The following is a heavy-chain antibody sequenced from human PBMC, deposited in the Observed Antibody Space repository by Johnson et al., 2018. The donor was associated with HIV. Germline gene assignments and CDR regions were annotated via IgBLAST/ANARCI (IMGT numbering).Heavy chain of an antibody. J-gene: IGHJ3*02. CDR2: IGTAGDT. D-gene: IGHD3-10*01. Sequence: VQLVESGGGLVKPGGSLRLSCAASGFTFSSYDMHWVRQATGKGLEWVSAIGTAGDTYYPGSVKGRFTISRDNSKNTLYLQMNSLRAEDTAVYYCARMVGSGSSDAFDIWGQGTMVTVSS. V-gene: IGHV3-13*01. CDR3: ARMVGSGSSDAFDI. CDR1: GFTFSSYD.